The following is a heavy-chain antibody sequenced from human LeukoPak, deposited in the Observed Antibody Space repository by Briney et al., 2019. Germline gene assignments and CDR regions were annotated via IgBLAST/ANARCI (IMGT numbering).Heavy chain of an antibody. J-gene: IGHJ4*02. V-gene: IGHV3-7*01. CDR3: ARELNDFWSGYYY. CDR1: GCTFSSYW. D-gene: IGHD3-3*01. CDR2: IKQDGSEK. Sequence: GGSLRLSCAASGCTFSSYWMSWVRQAPGKGLEWVANIKQDGSEKYYVDSVKGRFTISRDNAKNSLYLQMNSLRAEDTAVYYCARELNDFWSGYYYWGQGTLVTVSS.